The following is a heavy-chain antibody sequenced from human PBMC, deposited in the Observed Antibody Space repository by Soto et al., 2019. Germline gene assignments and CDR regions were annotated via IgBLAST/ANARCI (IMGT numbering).Heavy chain of an antibody. Sequence: EVQLLESGGGLVQPGGSLRLSCAASGFTFSSYAMSLVRQAPWKGLAWVSAISGSGGSTYYADSVKGRFTIARDKSKNTRYLQMNSLRAEDTAVYYCAKYNSGELLLHDYWGQGTLVTVSS. CDR1: GFTFSSYA. V-gene: IGHV3-23*01. CDR2: ISGSGGST. J-gene: IGHJ4*02. CDR3: AKYNSGELLLHDY. D-gene: IGHD2-15*01.